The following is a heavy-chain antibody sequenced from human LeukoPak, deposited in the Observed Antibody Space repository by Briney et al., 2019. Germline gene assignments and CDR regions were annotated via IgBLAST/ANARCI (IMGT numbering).Heavy chain of an antibody. V-gene: IGHV4-38-2*02. CDR2: IYHSGST. J-gene: IGHJ6*03. CDR3: ARVQRRYHSSGYYYDHYYYYYMDV. CDR1: GYSISSGYY. D-gene: IGHD3-22*01. Sequence: SETLSLTCTVSGYSISSGYYWGWIRQPPGKGLEWIGSIYHSGSTYYNPSLKSRVTISVDTSKNQFSLKLSSVTAADTAVYYCARVQRRYHSSGYYYDHYYYYYMDVWGKGTTVTVSS.